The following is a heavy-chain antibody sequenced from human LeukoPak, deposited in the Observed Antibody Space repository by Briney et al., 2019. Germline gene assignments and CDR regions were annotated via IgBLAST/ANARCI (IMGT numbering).Heavy chain of an antibody. J-gene: IGHJ4*02. CDR1: GGSFSGYY. CDR2: INHSGST. Sequence: PSETLSLTCAVYGGSFSGYYWSWIRQPPGKGLEWIGEINHSGSTNYNPSLKSRVTISVDTSKNQFSLKLSAVTATDTAVYYCARVVFRRDKSSNRDYWGQGTLVTVSS. CDR3: ARVVFRRDKSSNRDY. V-gene: IGHV4-34*01. D-gene: IGHD4-11*01.